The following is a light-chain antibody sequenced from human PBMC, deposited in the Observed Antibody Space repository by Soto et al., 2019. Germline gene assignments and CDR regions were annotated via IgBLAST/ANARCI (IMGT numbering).Light chain of an antibody. CDR1: QDISNH. CDR2: DAS. CDR3: QQFDNLPIT. Sequence: DTQLTQSPSSLSAFVGDRVTITCQASQDISNHLNWYQQKPGKAPKLLIYDASNSETGVPSRFSGSGSGTDFTFTISSLLPEHISTYYCQQFDNLPITFGQGTRLEIK. J-gene: IGKJ5*01. V-gene: IGKV1-33*01.